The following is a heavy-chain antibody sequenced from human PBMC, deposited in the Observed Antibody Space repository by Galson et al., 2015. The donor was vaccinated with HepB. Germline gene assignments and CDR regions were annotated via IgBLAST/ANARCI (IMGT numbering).Heavy chain of an antibody. CDR2: INAGNGNT. Sequence: SVKVSCKASGYTFTSYAMHWVHQAPGQRLEWMGWINAGNGNTKYSQKFQGRVTITRDTSASTAYMELSSLRSEDTAVYYCARRYFDWSGFDYWGQGTLVTVSS. CDR1: GYTFTSYA. J-gene: IGHJ4*02. D-gene: IGHD3-9*01. CDR3: ARRYFDWSGFDY. V-gene: IGHV1-3*01.